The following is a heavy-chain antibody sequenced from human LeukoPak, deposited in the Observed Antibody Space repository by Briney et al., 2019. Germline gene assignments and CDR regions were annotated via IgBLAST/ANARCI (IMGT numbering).Heavy chain of an antibody. CDR1: GYSLTYYY. V-gene: IGHV1-46*01. D-gene: IGHD3-3*01. CDR2: INPSGGST. CDR3: AREVHDFWSADSSRYMDV. J-gene: IGHJ6*03. Sequence: ASVKVSCMASGYSLTYYYIHWVRQAPGQGLEWMGTINPSGGSTTYAQKFQGRAIMTGDTSTSTVYMELSGVTSEDTAVYYCAREVHDFWSADSSRYMDVWGKGTTVTVAS.